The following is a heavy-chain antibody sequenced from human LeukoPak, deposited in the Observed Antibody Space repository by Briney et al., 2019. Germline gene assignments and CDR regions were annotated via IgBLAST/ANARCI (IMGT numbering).Heavy chain of an antibody. CDR1: GFPFSRYG. J-gene: IGHJ5*02. D-gene: IGHD2-15*01. CDR3: AKGQRDGLCSSGTCYLIPDS. Sequence: GGTLRLSCAASGFPFSRYGMNWVRQAPGKGLDWVSSMSGSGDSTYYADSVKGRFTISRDNSKNTLFLHINTLRAEDTGVYYCAKGQRDGLCSSGTCYLIPDSWGQGTLVTVSS. CDR2: MSGSGDST. V-gene: IGHV3-23*01.